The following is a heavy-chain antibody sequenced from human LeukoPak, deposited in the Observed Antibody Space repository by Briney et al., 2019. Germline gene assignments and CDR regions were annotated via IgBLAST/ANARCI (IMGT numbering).Heavy chain of an antibody. CDR2: IYYSGST. CDR1: GGSISSSSYY. D-gene: IGHD3-22*01. CDR3: ARNYDSSGYYLTFDY. V-gene: IGHV4-39*01. J-gene: IGHJ4*02. Sequence: PSETLSLTCTVSGGSISSSSYYWGWIPQPPGKGLEWIGSIYYSGSTYYNPSLKSRVTISVDTSKNQFSLKLSSVTAADTAVYYCARNYDSSGYYLTFDYWGQGTLVTVSS.